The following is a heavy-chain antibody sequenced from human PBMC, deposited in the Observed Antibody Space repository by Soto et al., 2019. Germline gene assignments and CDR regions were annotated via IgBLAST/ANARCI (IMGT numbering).Heavy chain of an antibody. Sequence: ASVKVSCKASEGTFSSYAISWVRQAPGQGLEWMGGIIPIFGTANYAQKFQGRVTITADESTSTAYMELSSLRSEDTAVYYCARDRYCSGGSCYSNNWFDPWGQGTLVTVSS. J-gene: IGHJ5*02. CDR3: ARDRYCSGGSCYSNNWFDP. V-gene: IGHV1-69*13. D-gene: IGHD2-15*01. CDR1: EGTFSSYA. CDR2: IIPIFGTA.